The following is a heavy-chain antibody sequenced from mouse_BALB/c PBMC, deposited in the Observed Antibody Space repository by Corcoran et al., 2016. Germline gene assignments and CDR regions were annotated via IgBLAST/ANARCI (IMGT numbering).Heavy chain of an antibody. J-gene: IGHJ2*01. V-gene: IGHV1-81*01. Sequence: QDQLQQSGPELVKPGASVKMSCKASGYTFTEYVRSWVKQRTGQGLEWIGEIYPGSGSTNYNEKFKGKATLTADKSSNTAYMQLSSLTSEDSAVYFCASPYYFDYWGQGTTLTVSS. CDR3: ASPYYFDY. CDR2: IYPGSGST. CDR1: GYTFTEYV.